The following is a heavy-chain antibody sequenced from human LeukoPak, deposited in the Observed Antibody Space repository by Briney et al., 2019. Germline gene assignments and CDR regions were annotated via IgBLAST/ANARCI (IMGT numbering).Heavy chain of an antibody. CDR1: GGSISSYY. V-gene: IGHV4-59*01. CDR2: IYYSGST. Sequence: SETLSLTCTVSGGSISSYYWSWIRQPPGKGLEWIGYIYYSGSTNYNPSLKSRVTISVDTSKNQFSLKLSSVTAADTAVYYCARDPPGFDFFDRTIYDTNDYWGQGTLVTVSS. CDR3: ARDPPGFDFFDRTIYDTNDY. D-gene: IGHD3/OR15-3a*01. J-gene: IGHJ4*02.